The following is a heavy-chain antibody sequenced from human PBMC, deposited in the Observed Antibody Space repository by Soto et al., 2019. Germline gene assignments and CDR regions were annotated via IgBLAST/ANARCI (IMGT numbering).Heavy chain of an antibody. CDR3: TRRHYGSGSYGPYYYYGMDV. J-gene: IGHJ6*02. V-gene: IGHV3-73*02. CDR1: GFTFSGSA. D-gene: IGHD3-10*01. Sequence: EVQLVESGGGLVQPGGSLKLSCAASGFTFSGSAMHWVRQASGKGLEWVGRIRSKANSYATAYAASVKGRFTISRDDSKNTAYLQMNSLKTEDTAVYYCTRRHYGSGSYGPYYYYGMDVWGQGTTVTVSS. CDR2: IRSKANSYAT.